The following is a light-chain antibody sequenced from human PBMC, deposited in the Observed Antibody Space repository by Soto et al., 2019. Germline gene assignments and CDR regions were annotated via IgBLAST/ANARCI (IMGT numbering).Light chain of an antibody. Sequence: QSALTQPASVSGSPGQSITISCTGTSSDVGGYNSVSWYQQHPGKVPKLMIYEVSNRPSGVSNRFSGSKSGNTASLTISGLQAEDEADYYCSSYTTSSTLLYVFGTGTKVNVL. CDR2: EVS. CDR3: SSYTTSSTLLYV. V-gene: IGLV2-14*01. CDR1: SSDVGGYNS. J-gene: IGLJ1*01.